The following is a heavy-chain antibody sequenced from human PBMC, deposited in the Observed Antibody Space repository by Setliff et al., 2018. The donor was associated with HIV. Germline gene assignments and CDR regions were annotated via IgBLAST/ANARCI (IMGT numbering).Heavy chain of an antibody. V-gene: IGHV5-10-1*04. J-gene: IGHJ6*02. Sequence: PGESLKISCKGSGYSFISYWISWVRQMPGKGLEWVGRIDPSDSYTNYSPSFQDQVTISVDKSISTAYLQWSSLKASDTAMYYCARTIASRPKYYYYAMDFWGQGTTVTVSS. CDR3: ARTIASRPKYYYYAMDF. D-gene: IGHD6-6*01. CDR2: IDPSDSYT. CDR1: GYSFISYW.